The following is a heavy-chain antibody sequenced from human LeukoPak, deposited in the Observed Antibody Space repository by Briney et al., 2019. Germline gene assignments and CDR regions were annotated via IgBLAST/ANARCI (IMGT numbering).Heavy chain of an antibody. CDR3: ARHGSGTYYYYYMDV. CDR1: GHTFTSYD. D-gene: IGHD3-10*01. Sequence: GASVKVSCKASGHTFTSYDINWVRQATGQGLEWMGWMNPNSGDTDYAQNFQGRVTMTRNTSISTAYMELSSLRSEDTAVYYCARHGSGTYYYYYMDVWGKGTTVTISS. CDR2: MNPNSGDT. V-gene: IGHV1-8*01. J-gene: IGHJ6*03.